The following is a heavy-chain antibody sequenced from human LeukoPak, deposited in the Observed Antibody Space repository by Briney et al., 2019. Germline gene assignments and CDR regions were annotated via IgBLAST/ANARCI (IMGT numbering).Heavy chain of an antibody. V-gene: IGHV3-30*04. CDR1: GFTFSSYG. CDR2: ISYDGSNK. CDR3: ARGLAIFGVVSSNDAFDI. J-gene: IGHJ3*02. Sequence: PGGSLRLSCAASGFTFSSYGIYWVRQAPGKGLEWVAAISYDGSNKYYADSVKGRFTISRDNSRNTLYLEMNSLRAEDTAVYYCARGLAIFGVVSSNDAFDIWGQGTVVTVSS. D-gene: IGHD3-3*01.